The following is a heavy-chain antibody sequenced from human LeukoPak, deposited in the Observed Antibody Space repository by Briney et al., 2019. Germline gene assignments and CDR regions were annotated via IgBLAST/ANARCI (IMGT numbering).Heavy chain of an antibody. D-gene: IGHD3-22*01. J-gene: IGHJ4*02. Sequence: GGSLRLSCAASGFTFSSYGMHWVRQAPGKGLEWVAVISYDGSNKYYADSVKGRFTISRGNSKNTLYLQMNSLRAEDTAVYYCAKTVDSYYYDNSGYYPFDYWGQGTLVTVSS. CDR3: AKTVDSYYYDNSGYYPFDY. V-gene: IGHV3-30*18. CDR1: GFTFSSYG. CDR2: ISYDGSNK.